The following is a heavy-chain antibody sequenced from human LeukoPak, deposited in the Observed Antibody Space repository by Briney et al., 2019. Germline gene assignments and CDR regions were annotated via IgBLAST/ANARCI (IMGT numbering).Heavy chain of an antibody. CDR3: ARARGPRELFLDY. CDR2: IYYSGST. D-gene: IGHD1-26*01. CDR1: GGSVSSGSYY. J-gene: IGHJ4*02. Sequence: SETLSLTCTVSGGSVSSGSYYWSWIRQPPGKGLEWIGYIYYSGSTNYNPSLKSRVTISVDTSKNQFSLKLSSVTAADTAVYYCARARGPRELFLDYWGQGTLVTVSS. V-gene: IGHV4-61*01.